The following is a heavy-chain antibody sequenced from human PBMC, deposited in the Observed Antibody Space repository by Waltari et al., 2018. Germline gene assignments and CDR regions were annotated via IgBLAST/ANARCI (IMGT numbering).Heavy chain of an antibody. CDR3: AREGGVGAIYFFDY. CDR1: GFTFSSYA. V-gene: IGHV3-30*01. Sequence: QVQLVESGGGVVQPGRSLRLSCAASGFTFSSYAMHWVRQAPGKGLEWVAVISYDGSNKSYADSLKVRFTISRDNSKNTLYLQMNSLRAEDTAVYYCAREGGVGAIYFFDYWGQGTLVTVSS. J-gene: IGHJ4*02. D-gene: IGHD1-26*01. CDR2: ISYDGSNK.